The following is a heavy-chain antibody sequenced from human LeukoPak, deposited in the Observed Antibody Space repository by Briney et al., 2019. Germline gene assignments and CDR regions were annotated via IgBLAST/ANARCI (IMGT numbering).Heavy chain of an antibody. CDR2: ISAYNGNT. D-gene: IGHD3-9*01. Sequence: ASVKVSCTASGYTVTSYGISWVRQAPGQGLEWMGWISAYNGNTNYAQKLQGRVTMTTDTSTSTAYMELRSLRPDDTAVYYCARDHYDILTGYYRSHDYWGQGTLVTVSS. V-gene: IGHV1-18*01. CDR3: ARDHYDILTGYYRSHDY. J-gene: IGHJ4*02. CDR1: GYTVTSYG.